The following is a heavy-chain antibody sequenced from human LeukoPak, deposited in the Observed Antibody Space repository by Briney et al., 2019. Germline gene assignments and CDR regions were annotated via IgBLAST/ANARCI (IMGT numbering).Heavy chain of an antibody. Sequence: GGSLRLSCAASGFTLSNYAMSWVRQAPGKGLEWVSVISGSGGSTYYADSVKGRFTISRDNSKNTLFLQMNSLRAEDTAVYYCAKGVDYCSGGSCPADYWGPGTLVTVSS. CDR3: AKGVDYCSGGSCPADY. D-gene: IGHD2-15*01. J-gene: IGHJ4*02. CDR2: ISGSGGST. V-gene: IGHV3-23*01. CDR1: GFTLSNYA.